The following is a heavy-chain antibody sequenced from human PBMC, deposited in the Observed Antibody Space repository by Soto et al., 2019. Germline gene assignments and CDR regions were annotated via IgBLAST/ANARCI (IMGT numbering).Heavy chain of an antibody. CDR1: EFTFDKYY. CDR3: ARGNWNYYYGFDI. D-gene: IGHD1-20*01. J-gene: IGHJ6*02. CDR2: IKPDGSEQ. Sequence: EVQLVESGGGLVQPGGSLRLSCAASEFTFDKYYMTWVRQAPGKGPEWVANIKPDGSEQYYVDSVKGRFTISRDNAHNPLYLQMNSLRAGDTGVYFCARGNWNYYYGFDIWGQGTTVTVSS. V-gene: IGHV3-7*01.